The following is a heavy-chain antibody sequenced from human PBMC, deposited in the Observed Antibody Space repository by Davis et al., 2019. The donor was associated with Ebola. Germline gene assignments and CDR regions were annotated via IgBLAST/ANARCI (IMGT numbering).Heavy chain of an antibody. D-gene: IGHD2/OR15-2a*01. Sequence: SGTLSLTCTVSGGSISSYYWSWIRQPPGKGLEWIGYIYYSGSTNYNPSLKSRVTISVDTSKNQFSLKLSSVTAADTAVYYCARGQIVGQALYYYYGMDVWGQGTTVTVSS. J-gene: IGHJ6*02. CDR2: IYYSGST. V-gene: IGHV4-59*12. CDR1: GGSISSYY. CDR3: ARGQIVGQALYYYYGMDV.